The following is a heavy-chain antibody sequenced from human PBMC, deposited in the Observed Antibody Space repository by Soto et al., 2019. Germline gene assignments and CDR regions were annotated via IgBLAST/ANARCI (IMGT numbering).Heavy chain of an antibody. Sequence: PGGSLRLSCAASGFTFSSYWMHWVRQAPGKGLVWVSRINSDGSSTSYADSVKGRFTISRDNAKNTLYLQMNSLRAEDTAVFYCARAGLVVPAAIRIYNWFDPWGQGTLVTVSS. J-gene: IGHJ5*02. CDR1: GFTFSSYW. V-gene: IGHV3-74*01. CDR2: INSDGSST. D-gene: IGHD2-2*01. CDR3: ARAGLVVPAAIRIYNWFDP.